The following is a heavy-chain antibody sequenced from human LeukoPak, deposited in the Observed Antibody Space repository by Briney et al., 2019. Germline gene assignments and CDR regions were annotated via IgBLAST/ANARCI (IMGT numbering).Heavy chain of an antibody. D-gene: IGHD5-18*01. J-gene: IGHJ5*02. CDR3: ARVVVYSYGPTGPYNWFDP. CDR1: GGTSSTYA. V-gene: IGHV1-69*04. Sequence: SVKVSCKTSGGTSSTYAISWVRQTPGQGLEWMGRVIPILGVANFAQKFQDRVSITADESTSTAYMALSSLRSDDTAAYYCARVVVYSYGPTGPYNWFDPWGQGTLVTVSS. CDR2: VIPILGVA.